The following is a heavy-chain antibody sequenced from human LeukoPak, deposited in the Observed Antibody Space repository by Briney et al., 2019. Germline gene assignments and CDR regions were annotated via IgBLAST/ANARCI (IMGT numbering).Heavy chain of an antibody. Sequence: GGSLRLSCAASGFTFSSYAMSWVRQAPGKGLEWVSGISGSGDTTYYADSVKGRFTISRDNSKNTLCLQMNSLRAEDTAVYSCAKNSYGRENDAFDIWGQGTMVTVSS. V-gene: IGHV3-23*01. CDR1: GFTFSSYA. CDR3: AKNSYGRENDAFDI. D-gene: IGHD5-18*01. J-gene: IGHJ3*02. CDR2: ISGSGDTT.